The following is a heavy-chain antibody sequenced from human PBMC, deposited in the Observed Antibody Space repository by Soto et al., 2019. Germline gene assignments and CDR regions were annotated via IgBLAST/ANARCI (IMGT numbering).Heavy chain of an antibody. D-gene: IGHD3-9*01. CDR2: TTGSGGVT. J-gene: IGHJ4*02. CDR3: VTSFDYDILTGYTSYFDY. V-gene: IGHV3-23*01. CDR1: GFTFSSYA. Sequence: EVQLLESGGGLVQPGGSLRLSCTASGFTFSSYAMNWVRQAPGKGLEWVSATTGSGGVTYYADSVKGRFTISRDNSKNTLYLQMNCLRAEDTAVYYCVTSFDYDILTGYTSYFDYWGQGTLVTVSS.